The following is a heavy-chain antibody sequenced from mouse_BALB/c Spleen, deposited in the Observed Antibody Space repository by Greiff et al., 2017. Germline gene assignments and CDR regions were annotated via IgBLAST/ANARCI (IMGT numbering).Heavy chain of an antibody. V-gene: IGHV1S56*01. Sequence: QVQLQQSGPELVKPGASVRISCKASGYTFTSYYIHWVKQRPGQGLEWIGWIYPGNVNTKYNEKFKGKATLTADKSSSTAYMQLSSLTSEDSAVYFCARSYYGYPLGYAMDYWGQGTSVTVSS. D-gene: IGHD1-2*01. CDR1: GYTFTSYY. CDR3: ARSYYGYPLGYAMDY. CDR2: IYPGNVNT. J-gene: IGHJ4*01.